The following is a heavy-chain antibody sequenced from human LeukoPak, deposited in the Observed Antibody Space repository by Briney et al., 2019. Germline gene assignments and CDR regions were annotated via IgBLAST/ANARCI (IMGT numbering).Heavy chain of an antibody. CDR3: ARDRTASWYGGEDY. V-gene: IGHV1-2*02. CDR1: GYTFTVYY. Sequence: ASVKVSCKASGYTFTVYYMHWVRQAPGQGLEWMGWINPNSGDTDYSQKFQGRVTMTRDTSISTTYMELSRLASDDTAIYYCARDRTASWYGGEDYWDQGTLVTVSS. CDR2: INPNSGDT. D-gene: IGHD6-13*01. J-gene: IGHJ4*02.